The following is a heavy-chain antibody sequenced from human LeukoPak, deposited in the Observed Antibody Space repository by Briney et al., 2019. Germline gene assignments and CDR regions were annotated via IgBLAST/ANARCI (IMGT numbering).Heavy chain of an antibody. J-gene: IGHJ6*02. Sequence: PSETLSLTCTVSGGSISSYYWSWIRQPPGKGLEWIGYIYYSGSTNYNPSLKSRVTISIDTSKSQFSLKLSSVTAADTAVYYCARGGYPGYYYYGMDVWGQGTTVTVSS. CDR2: IYYSGST. CDR1: GGSISSYY. D-gene: IGHD1-1*01. CDR3: ARGGYPGYYYYGMDV. V-gene: IGHV4-59*01.